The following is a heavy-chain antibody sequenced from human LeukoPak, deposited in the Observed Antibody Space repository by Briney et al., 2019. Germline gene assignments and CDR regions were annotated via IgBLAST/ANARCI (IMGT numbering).Heavy chain of an antibody. V-gene: IGHV3-7*01. CDR3: ASQPYCSGGSCGY. D-gene: IGHD2-15*01. J-gene: IGHJ4*02. CDR2: IKEDGSEK. CDR1: GFTFSSYW. Sequence: GSLRLSCAASGFTFSSYWMSWVRPAPGKGLEWVANIKEDGSEKYYVDSVKGRFTISRDNAKSSLYLQMNSLRVEDTAVYYCASQPYCSGGSCGYWGQGTLVTVSS.